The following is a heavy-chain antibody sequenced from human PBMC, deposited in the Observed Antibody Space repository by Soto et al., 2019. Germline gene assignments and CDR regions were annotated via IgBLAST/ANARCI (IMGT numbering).Heavy chain of an antibody. CDR1: GGSFSSYA. CDR2: IIPIFGTA. CDR3: AEGYYYDSSGYYPTRGAYYYYGMDV. V-gene: IGHV1-69*13. D-gene: IGHD3-22*01. Sequence: SVKVSCKASGGSFSSYAISWVRQAPGQGLEWMGGIIPIFGTANYAQKFQGRVTITADESTSTAYMELSSLRSEDTAVYYCAEGYYYDSSGYYPTRGAYYYYGMDVWGQGTTVTVSS. J-gene: IGHJ6*02.